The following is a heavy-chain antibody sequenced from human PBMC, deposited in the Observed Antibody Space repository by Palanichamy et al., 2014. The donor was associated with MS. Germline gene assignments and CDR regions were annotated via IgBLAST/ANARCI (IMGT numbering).Heavy chain of an antibody. CDR1: GSTLVIC. Sequence: EVQLVESGGGLVQPGRSLRLSCTTSGSTLVICSELVPPGSRKGLEWVGFIKTKAYGGTTEYAALVNGRFTISRDDSKSIAYLQMNSLKTEDTAVYYCTRYYSGSGSYFLFDYWGQGTLVTVSS. CDR3: TRYYSGSGSYFLFDY. CDR2: IKTKAYGGTT. J-gene: IGHJ4*02. D-gene: IGHD3-10*01. V-gene: IGHV3-49*03.